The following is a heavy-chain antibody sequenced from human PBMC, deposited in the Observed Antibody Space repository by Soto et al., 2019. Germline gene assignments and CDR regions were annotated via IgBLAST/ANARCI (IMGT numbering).Heavy chain of an antibody. D-gene: IGHD1-26*01. Sequence: QVQLQESGPGLVKPSGTLSLTCAVSGGSISSSNWWSWGRQPPGKGPEWIGEIYHSGTTNYNPSLKSRVTRSVDKSKNQFSLKLSSVTAADTAVYYCARSNSGSYYEVFDYWGQGTLVTVSS. CDR2: IYHSGTT. CDR1: GGSISSSNW. J-gene: IGHJ4*02. CDR3: ARSNSGSYYEVFDY. V-gene: IGHV4-4*02.